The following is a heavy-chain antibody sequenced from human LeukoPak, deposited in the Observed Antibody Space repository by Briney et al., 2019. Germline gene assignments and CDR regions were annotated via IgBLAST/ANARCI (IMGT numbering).Heavy chain of an antibody. CDR3: ARGAIYYYYYMDV. CDR2: MSPNSGKT. CDR1: GYTVTSYD. J-gene: IGHJ6*03. V-gene: IGHV1-8*01. Sequence: GASVRVCCKASGYTVTSYDVNWVGRATGQGGEWRGGMSPNSGKTAYAQKVPSRVTTTRNTSISTAYTELSSLRSEDTAVYYCARGAIYYYYYMDVWGKGTTVTVSS.